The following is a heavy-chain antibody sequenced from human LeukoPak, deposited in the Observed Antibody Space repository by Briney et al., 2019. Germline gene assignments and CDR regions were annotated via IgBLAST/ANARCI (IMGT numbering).Heavy chain of an antibody. V-gene: IGHV4-61*02. Sequence: SETLSLTCTVSGGSISSSSYDWGWIRQPAGKGLEWIERIYTSGSTNYNPSVKSQIAISVDTSKNQFSLKLTSVTTADTAVYYCARDRGITMVRGVKGPNWFDPWGQGTLVTVSS. D-gene: IGHD3-10*01. CDR3: ARDRGITMVRGVKGPNWFDP. J-gene: IGHJ5*02. CDR2: IYTSGST. CDR1: GGSISSSSYD.